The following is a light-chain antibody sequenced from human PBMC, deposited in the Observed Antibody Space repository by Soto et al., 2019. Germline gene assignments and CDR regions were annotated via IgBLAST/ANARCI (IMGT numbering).Light chain of an antibody. CDR3: SSYAGGNNMI. Sequence: QSVLTQPPSASGSPGQSVTISCTGTSSDVGDYDYVSWYQQHPGKVPKLIIYEVTKRPSGVPDRFSGSKSGNTASLTVSGLQAEDVAKYQCSSYAGGNNMIFGRGT. CDR2: EVT. V-gene: IGLV2-8*01. J-gene: IGLJ2*01. CDR1: SSDVGDYDY.